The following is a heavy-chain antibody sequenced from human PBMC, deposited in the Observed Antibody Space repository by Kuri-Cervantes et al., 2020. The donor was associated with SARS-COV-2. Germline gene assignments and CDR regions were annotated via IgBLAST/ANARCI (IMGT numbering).Heavy chain of an antibody. Sequence: SETLSLTCTVTGGSISSYYWSWIRQPPGKGLEWIGYIYYSGSTNYNPSLKSRVTISVDTSKSQFSLKLSSVTAADTAVYYCARGVGAVTIDYWGQGTLVTVSS. CDR3: ARGVGAVTIDY. D-gene: IGHD4-17*01. J-gene: IGHJ4*02. V-gene: IGHV4-59*01. CDR2: IYYSGST. CDR1: GGSISSYY.